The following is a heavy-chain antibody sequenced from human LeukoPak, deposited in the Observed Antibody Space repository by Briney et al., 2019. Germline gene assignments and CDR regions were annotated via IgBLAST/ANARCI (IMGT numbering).Heavy chain of an antibody. D-gene: IGHD6-19*01. V-gene: IGHV3-30*01. Sequence: GGSLRLSCAASGFTFSSYAMHWVRQAPGKGLEWVAVISYDGSNKYYADSVKGRFTISRDNSKNTLYLQMNSLRAEDTAVYYCARTPPARLALDYWGQGTLVTVPS. CDR2: ISYDGSNK. CDR1: GFTFSSYA. CDR3: ARTPPARLALDY. J-gene: IGHJ4*02.